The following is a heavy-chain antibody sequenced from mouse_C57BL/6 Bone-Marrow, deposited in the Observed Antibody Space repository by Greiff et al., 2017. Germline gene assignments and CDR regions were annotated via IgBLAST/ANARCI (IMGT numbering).Heavy chain of an antibody. CDR3: ARPLGRGEAMDY. CDR2: ISSGSSTI. Sequence: EVQLVESGGGLVKPGGSLKLSCAASGFTFSDYGMHWVRQAPEQGLEWVAYISSGSSTIYYADTVKGRFTLSRDNAKNTLFLQMTSLRSEDTAMYYCARPLGRGEAMDYRGQGTSVTVSS. V-gene: IGHV5-17*01. D-gene: IGHD4-1*01. CDR1: GFTFSDYG. J-gene: IGHJ4*01.